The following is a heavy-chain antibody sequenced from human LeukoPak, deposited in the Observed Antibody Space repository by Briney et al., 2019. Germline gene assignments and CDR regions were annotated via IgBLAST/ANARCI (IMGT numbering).Heavy chain of an antibody. Sequence: SETLSLTCTASGGSISSGSYYWSWIRQPAGKGLEWIGRIYTSGSTNYNPSLKSRVTISVDTSKNQFSLKLSSVTAADTAVYYCARDLFRAGYYYDSSGYYENWFDPWGQGTLVTVSS. J-gene: IGHJ5*02. CDR3: ARDLFRAGYYYDSSGYYENWFDP. CDR1: GGSISSGSYY. D-gene: IGHD3-22*01. V-gene: IGHV4-61*02. CDR2: IYTSGST.